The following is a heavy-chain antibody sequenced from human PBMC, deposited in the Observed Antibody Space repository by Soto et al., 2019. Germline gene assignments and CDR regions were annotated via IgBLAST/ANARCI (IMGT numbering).Heavy chain of an antibody. CDR1: GDTVSSYA. V-gene: IGHV1-69*01. D-gene: IGHD1-26*01. CDR2: MIPVYGTA. CDR3: ARDSRKYTYGGSFDY. Sequence: QVQLVQSGAEVKKPGSSVKVSCKASGDTVSSYALSWVRQAPGQGLEWMGGMIPVYGTANYAQKFQDRVTIPADESTSTAYMELSSLRSEDTAVYYCARDSRKYTYGGSFDYWGQGTLVTVSS. J-gene: IGHJ4*02.